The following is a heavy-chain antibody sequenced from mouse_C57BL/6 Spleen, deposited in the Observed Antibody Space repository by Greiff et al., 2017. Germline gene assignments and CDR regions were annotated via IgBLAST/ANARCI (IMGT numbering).Heavy chain of an antibody. CDR2: INPNNGGT. CDR1: GYTFTDYN. J-gene: IGHJ3*01. Sequence: VQLQQSGPELVKPGASVTMSCKASGYTFTDYNMHWVKQSNGKSLEWIGYINPNNGGTSYNQKFKGKATLTVNKSSSTGYMELRSLTVEDSAVYYCASSCSLVSAWFAYWGQVTLVTVST. D-gene: IGHD1-1*01. CDR3: ASSCSLVSAWFAY. V-gene: IGHV1-22*01.